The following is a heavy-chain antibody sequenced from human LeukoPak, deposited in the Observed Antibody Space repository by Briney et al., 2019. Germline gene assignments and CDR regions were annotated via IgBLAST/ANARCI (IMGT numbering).Heavy chain of an antibody. CDR1: GYTFTGYY. CDR2: NNPNSGGT. V-gene: IGHV1-2*02. D-gene: IGHD4-23*01. CDR3: ARDSYGGNWSLGY. Sequence: ASVKVSCKASGYTFTGYYMHWVRQAPGQGLEWMGWNNPNSGGTNYAQKFQGRVTMTRDTSISTAYMELSSLRSDDTAVYYCARDSYGGNWSLGYWGQGTLVTVSS. J-gene: IGHJ4*02.